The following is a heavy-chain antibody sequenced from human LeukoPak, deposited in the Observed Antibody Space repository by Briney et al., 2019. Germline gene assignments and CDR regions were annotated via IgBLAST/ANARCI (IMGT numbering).Heavy chain of an antibody. V-gene: IGHV1-69*01. D-gene: IGHD2-8*02. CDR2: IISIFGTA. CDR1: GGTFSSYA. J-gene: IGHJ6*03. CDR3: ARGPLVPAYYYYYYYMDV. Sequence: SVKVSCKASGGTFSSYAISWVRQAPGQGLEWMGGIISIFGTANYAQKFQGRVTITADESTSTAYMELSSLRSEDTAVYYCARGPLVPAYYYYYYYMDVWGKGTTVTVSS.